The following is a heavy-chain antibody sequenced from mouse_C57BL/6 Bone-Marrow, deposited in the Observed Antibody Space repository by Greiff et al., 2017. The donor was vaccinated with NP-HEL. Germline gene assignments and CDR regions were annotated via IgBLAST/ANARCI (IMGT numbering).Heavy chain of an antibody. CDR1: GYTFTSYW. D-gene: IGHD2-4*01. Sequence: QVQLQQPGAELVKPGASVKLSCKASGYTFTSYWMHWVKQRPGQGLEWIGMIHPNSGSTNYNEKFKSKATLTVDKSSSTAYMQLSSLTSEDSAVYYCARGAYDYDGDYFDYWGQGTTLTVSS. CDR2: IHPNSGST. V-gene: IGHV1-64*01. CDR3: ARGAYDYDGDYFDY. J-gene: IGHJ2*01.